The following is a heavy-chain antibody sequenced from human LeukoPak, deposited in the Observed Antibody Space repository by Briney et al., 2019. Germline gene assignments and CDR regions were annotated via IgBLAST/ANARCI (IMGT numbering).Heavy chain of an antibody. J-gene: IGHJ4*02. V-gene: IGHV3-11*03. CDR1: GFTFGDYY. CDR2: ISGSSGNI. Sequence: GGSLRLSGTASGFTFGDYYMSWIRQAPGKGLEWVSYISGSSGNINYTDSVKGRFTISRDNAKNSLYLQMNSLRAEDTAVYYCATLDGGYCSSTSCDMWGQGTLVTVSS. D-gene: IGHD2-2*01. CDR3: ATLDGGYCSSTSCDM.